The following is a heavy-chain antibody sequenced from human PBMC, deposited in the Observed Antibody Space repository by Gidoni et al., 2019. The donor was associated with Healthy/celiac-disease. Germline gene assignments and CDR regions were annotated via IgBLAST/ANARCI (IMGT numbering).Heavy chain of an antibody. CDR3: ARRAMAALYFDY. Sequence: QVQLQESGPGLVKPSETLSLTCTVSGGSISSYYWSWIRQPPGKGLEWIGYIYYSGSTNYTPSLKSRVTISVDTSKNQFSLKLSSVTAADTAVYYCARRAMAALYFDYWGQGTLVTVSS. D-gene: IGHD6-6*01. CDR1: GGSISSYY. CDR2: IYYSGST. V-gene: IGHV4-59*08. J-gene: IGHJ4*02.